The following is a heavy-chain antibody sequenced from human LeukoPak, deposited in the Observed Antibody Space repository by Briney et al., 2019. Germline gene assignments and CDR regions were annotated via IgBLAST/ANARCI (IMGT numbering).Heavy chain of an antibody. Sequence: GGSLRLSCAASGFTFSSYSMNWVRQAPGKGLEWVSAISGSGGSTYYADSVKGRFTISRDNSKNTLYLQMNSLRAEDTAVYYCAKATGIAARPSTPDYWGQGTLVTVSS. J-gene: IGHJ4*02. CDR1: GFTFSSYS. D-gene: IGHD6-6*01. V-gene: IGHV3-23*01. CDR3: AKATGIAARPSTPDY. CDR2: ISGSGGST.